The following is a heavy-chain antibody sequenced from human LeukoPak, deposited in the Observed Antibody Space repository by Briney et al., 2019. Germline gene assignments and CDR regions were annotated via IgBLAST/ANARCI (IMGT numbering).Heavy chain of an antibody. J-gene: IGHJ5*02. V-gene: IGHV4-59*01. D-gene: IGHD3-16*01. CDR2: IYYSGST. CDR1: GGSFSGYY. Sequence: SETLSLTCAVYGGSFSGYYWSWIRQPPGKGLEWIGYIYYSGSTNYNPSLKSRVTILVDTSKNQFSLKLNSVIAADTAVYYRARGILGFDPWGQGTLVTVSS. CDR3: ARGILGFDP.